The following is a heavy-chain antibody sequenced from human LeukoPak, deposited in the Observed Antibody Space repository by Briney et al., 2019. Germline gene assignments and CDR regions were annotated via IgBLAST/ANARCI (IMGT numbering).Heavy chain of an antibody. Sequence: HTGGSLRLSCAASGFDLSTYEMNWVRQAPGKGLEWIADITISGHTKNYANSVKGRFTISRDNARTSLYLQMNSLRVEDTGVYYCARGDPHADVWSQGTLVTVSS. J-gene: IGHJ4*02. V-gene: IGHV3-48*03. CDR2: ITISGHTK. CDR1: GFDLSTYE. CDR3: ARGDPHADV.